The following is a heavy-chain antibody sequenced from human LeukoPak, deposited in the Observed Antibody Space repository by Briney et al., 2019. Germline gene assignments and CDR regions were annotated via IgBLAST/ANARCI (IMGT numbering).Heavy chain of an antibody. D-gene: IGHD2-21*02. CDR2: IYYSGST. J-gene: IGHJ6*03. CDR1: GGSISSSSYY. Sequence: PSETLSLTCTVSGGSISSSSYYWGWIRQPPGKGLEWIGSIYYSGSTYYNPSLKSRVTISVDTSKNQVSLKLSSVTAADTAVYYCARVKGDYYYYYYMDVWGKGTTVTVSS. V-gene: IGHV4-39*07. CDR3: ARVKGDYYYYYYMDV.